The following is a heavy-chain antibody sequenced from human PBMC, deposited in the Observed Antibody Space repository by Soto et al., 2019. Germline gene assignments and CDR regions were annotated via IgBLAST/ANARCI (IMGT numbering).Heavy chain of an antibody. J-gene: IGHJ6*02. Sequence: GGSLRLSCAASGFTFSSYAMSWVRQAPGKGLEWVSAISGSAISTYYADSVKGRFTISRDNSKNTPYLQMNSLRAEDTALYYCAKGRSYYYYYGVDVWGQGTTVTVSS. V-gene: IGHV3-23*01. CDR2: ISGSAIST. CDR3: AKGRSYYYYYGVDV. CDR1: GFTFSSYA.